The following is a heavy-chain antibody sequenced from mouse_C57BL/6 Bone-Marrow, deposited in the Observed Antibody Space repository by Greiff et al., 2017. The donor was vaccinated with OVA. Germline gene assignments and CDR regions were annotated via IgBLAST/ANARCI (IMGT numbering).Heavy chain of an antibody. D-gene: IGHD1-1*01. V-gene: IGHV14-4*01. J-gene: IGHJ1*03. CDR2: IDPENGDT. Sequence: EVMLVESGAELVRPGASVKLSCTASGFNIKDDYMHWVKQRPEQGLEWIGWIDPENGDTDYASKFQGKATITADTSSNTAYLQLSSLTSEDTAVYYCTLDYYGSSYPWYFDVWGTGTTVTVSS. CDR3: TLDYYGSSYPWYFDV. CDR1: GFNIKDDY.